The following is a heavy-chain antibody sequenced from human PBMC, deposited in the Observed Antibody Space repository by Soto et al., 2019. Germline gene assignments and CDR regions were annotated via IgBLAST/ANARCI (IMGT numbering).Heavy chain of an antibody. J-gene: IGHJ5*02. Sequence: QVQLQESGPGLLKPSETLSLTCRVSGASISNDYWSWIRQPPGKRLAWIGYMYKAGSINYNPSLTSRVTPSVNTSKNQYALNLTSVTAADTAVYYCARSYYDRSGYAVDPWGQGTLVIVSS. CDR3: ARSYYDRSGYAVDP. CDR1: GASISNDY. CDR2: MYKAGSI. D-gene: IGHD3-22*01. V-gene: IGHV4-4*09.